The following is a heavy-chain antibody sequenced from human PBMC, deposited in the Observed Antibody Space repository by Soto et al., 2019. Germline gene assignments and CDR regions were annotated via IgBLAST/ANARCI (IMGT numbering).Heavy chain of an antibody. CDR3: TTYQGIVRYFDWPPHY. J-gene: IGHJ4*02. CDR1: GLTFINAW. CDR2: IKSKTDGGTT. V-gene: IGHV3-15*07. Sequence: PGGSLRLSCAASGLTFINAWMNWVLQAPWKGLEWVGRIKSKTDGGTTDYAAPVKGRFTISRDDSKNTLYLQMNSLKTEDTAVYYCTTYQGIVRYFDWPPHYWGQGTLVTVSS. D-gene: IGHD3-9*01.